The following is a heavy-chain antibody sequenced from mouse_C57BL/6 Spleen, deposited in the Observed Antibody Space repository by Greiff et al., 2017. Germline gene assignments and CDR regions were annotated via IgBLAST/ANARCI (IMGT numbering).Heavy chain of an antibody. CDR2: FYPGSGSI. CDR3: ARHEARLRPNYYAMDY. J-gene: IGHJ4*01. V-gene: IGHV1-62-2*01. Sequence: VQLQESGAELVKPGASVKLSCKASGYTFTEYTIHWVKQRSGQGLEWIGWFYPGSGSIKYNEKFKDKATLTADKSSSTVYMELSRLTSEDSAVYFWARHEARLRPNYYAMDYWGQGTSVTVSS. CDR1: GYTFTEYT. D-gene: IGHD3-2*02.